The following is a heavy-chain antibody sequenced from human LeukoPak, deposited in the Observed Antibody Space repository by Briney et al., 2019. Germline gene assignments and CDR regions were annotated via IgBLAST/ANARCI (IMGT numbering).Heavy chain of an antibody. CDR1: GGSISSSGYY. V-gene: IGHV4-39*02. CDR3: ARLGYCSSASCGPLDY. CDR2: IYYSGST. J-gene: IGHJ4*02. D-gene: IGHD2-2*01. Sequence: PSETLSLTCTVSGGSISSSGYYWGWIRQPPGKGPEWIGNIYYSGSTYYNPSLKSRVTISVDTSKNHFSLKLNSVTAADTALYYCARLGYCSSASCGPLDYWGQGTLVTVSS.